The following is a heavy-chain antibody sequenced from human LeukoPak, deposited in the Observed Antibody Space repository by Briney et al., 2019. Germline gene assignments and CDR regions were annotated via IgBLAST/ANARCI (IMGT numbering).Heavy chain of an antibody. Sequence: ASVKVSCKASGGTFSRYAMSWVRQAPGQGLEWMGGINPNSGGTNYAQKFQGRVTMTRDTSISTAYMELSRLRSDDTAVYYCARSGSYYVPFDYWGQGTLVTVSS. CDR2: INPNSGGT. V-gene: IGHV1-2*02. J-gene: IGHJ4*02. D-gene: IGHD1-26*01. CDR1: GGTFSRYA. CDR3: ARSGSYYVPFDY.